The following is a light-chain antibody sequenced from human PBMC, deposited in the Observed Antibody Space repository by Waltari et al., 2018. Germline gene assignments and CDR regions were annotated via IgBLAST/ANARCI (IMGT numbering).Light chain of an antibody. J-gene: IGLJ2*01. Sequence: QSALTQPASVSGSPGQSITISCTGTSSDAGGYNLVQWYQQHPGKAPKVMIYDDNGRPSGVSDRFSGSKSGNTASLTISGVQAEDEADYYCCSHAGSYVFLFGGGTKLTVL. CDR2: DDN. CDR1: SSDAGGYNL. CDR3: CSHAGSYVFL. V-gene: IGLV2-23*01.